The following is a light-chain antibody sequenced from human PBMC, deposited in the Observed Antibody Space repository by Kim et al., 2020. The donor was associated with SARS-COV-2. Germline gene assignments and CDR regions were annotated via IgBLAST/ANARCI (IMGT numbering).Light chain of an antibody. V-gene: IGKV3-20*01. CDR2: GAS. J-gene: IGKJ1*01. CDR1: QSVSSNF. CDR3: QQYGTSPRT. Sequence: EIVLTQSPGTLSLSPGERATLSCRASQSVSSNFLAWHQQKAGQAPRLVIYGASSRASGIPDRFSGCGSGTDFTLTISTLEPEDFAVYYCQQYGTSPRTFGQGTKVDIK.